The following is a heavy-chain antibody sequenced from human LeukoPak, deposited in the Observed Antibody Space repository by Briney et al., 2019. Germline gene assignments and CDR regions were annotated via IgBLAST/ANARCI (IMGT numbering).Heavy chain of an antibody. CDR1: GFTFSSYG. D-gene: IGHD6-13*01. CDR3: AREGLIAAAVDY. V-gene: IGHV3-30*03. J-gene: IGHJ4*02. Sequence: PGGSLRLSCAASGFTFSSYGMHWVRQAPGKGLEWVAVISYDGSNKYYADSVKGRFTISRDNSKNTLYLQMNSLRAEDTAVYYCAREGLIAAAVDYWGQGTLVTVSS. CDR2: ISYDGSNK.